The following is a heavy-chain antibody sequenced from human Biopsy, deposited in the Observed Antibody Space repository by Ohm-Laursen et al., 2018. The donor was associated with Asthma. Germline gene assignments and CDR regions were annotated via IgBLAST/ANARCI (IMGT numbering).Heavy chain of an antibody. J-gene: IGHJ6*02. D-gene: IGHD2-2*01. Sequence: SLRLSCAAPGFTFSSYAMHWVRQAPGKGLEWVSAISGSGGSTYYADSVKGRFTISRDNSKNTLYLQMNSLRAEDTAVYYCARGGLGYCSSTSCYQNYYYGMDVWGQGTTVTVSS. CDR3: ARGGLGYCSSTSCYQNYYYGMDV. V-gene: IGHV3-23*01. CDR1: GFTFSSYA. CDR2: ISGSGGST.